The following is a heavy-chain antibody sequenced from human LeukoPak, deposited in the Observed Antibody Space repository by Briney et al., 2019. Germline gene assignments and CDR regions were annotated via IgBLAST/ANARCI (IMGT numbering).Heavy chain of an antibody. CDR3: AKRGVVIRVILVGFHKEAYYFES. D-gene: IGHD3/OR15-3a*01. Sequence: GGSLRLSCAASGFTFSSYAMSWVRQAPGKGLEWVSAISGSGGSTYYADSVKGRFTISRDNPKNTLYLQMNSLRAEDTAVYFCAKRGVVIRVILVGFHKEAYYFESWGQGALVTVSS. V-gene: IGHV3-23*01. CDR2: ISGSGGST. CDR1: GFTFSSYA. J-gene: IGHJ4*02.